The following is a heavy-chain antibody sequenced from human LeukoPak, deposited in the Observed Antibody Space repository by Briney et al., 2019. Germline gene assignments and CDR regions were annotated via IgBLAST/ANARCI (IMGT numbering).Heavy chain of an antibody. CDR3: ARVRPHFDY. CDR2: IYSSGTT. V-gene: IGHV4-4*07. CDR1: GGSITSYY. Sequence: SETLSLTCTVSGGSITSYYWSWLRQPAGKGLEWIGRIYSSGTTNYNPSLKSRVTISVDTSKNQFSLKLSSVTAADTAVYYCARVRPHFDYWGQGTLVTVSS. J-gene: IGHJ4*02.